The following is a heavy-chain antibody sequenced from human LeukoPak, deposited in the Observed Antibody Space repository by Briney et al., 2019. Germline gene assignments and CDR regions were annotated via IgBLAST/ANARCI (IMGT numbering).Heavy chain of an antibody. CDR3: AKVKDGEFS. J-gene: IGHJ4*02. V-gene: IGHV3-30-3*01. CDR2: ISYDGSNK. Sequence: PGGSLRLSCAASGFTFSSYAMHWVRQAPGKGLEWVAVISYDGSNKFYADSVKGRFTISRDNSKNTLHLQMNSLRAEDTAVYYCAKVKDGEFSWGQGTLVTVSS. D-gene: IGHD3-10*01. CDR1: GFTFSSYA.